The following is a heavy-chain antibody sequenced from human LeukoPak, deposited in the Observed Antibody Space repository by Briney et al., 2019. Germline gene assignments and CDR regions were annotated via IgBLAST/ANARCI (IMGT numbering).Heavy chain of an antibody. D-gene: IGHD2-15*01. CDR3: AKWGCSGGSCYPFDY. J-gene: IGHJ4*02. V-gene: IGHV3-23*01. CDR1: GFTFDDYG. Sequence: PGGSLRLSCAASGFTFDDYGMSWVRQAPGKGLEWVSAISGSRNNTYYADSVKGRFTISRDNSKNTLYLQMNSLRAEDTAVYYCAKWGCSGGSCYPFDYWGQGTLVTVSS. CDR2: ISGSRNNT.